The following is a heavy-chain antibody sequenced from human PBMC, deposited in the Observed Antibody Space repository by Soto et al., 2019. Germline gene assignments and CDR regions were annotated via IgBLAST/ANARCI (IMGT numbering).Heavy chain of an antibody. V-gene: IGHV1-69*04. D-gene: IGHD4-17*01. CDR3: ARERPPTVVTPGRSFDY. CDR1: GGTFSSYP. J-gene: IGHJ4*02. CDR2: IIPILGIA. Sequence: QVQLVQSGAEVKKPGSSVKVSGKASGGTFSSYPISWVRQAPGQGLEWMGRIIPILGIANYAQKFQGRVTITADKSTSTAYMELSSLRSEDTAVYYCARERPPTVVTPGRSFDYWGQGTLVTVSS.